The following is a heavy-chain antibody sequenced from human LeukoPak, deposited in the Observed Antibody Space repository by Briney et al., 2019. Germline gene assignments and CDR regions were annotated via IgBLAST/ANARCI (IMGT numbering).Heavy chain of an antibody. V-gene: IGHV4-39*07. CDR3: ASICSGGSCYQHFDY. CDR1: GFTFSSYW. D-gene: IGHD2-15*01. CDR2: IYYSGST. Sequence: GSLRLSCAASGFTFSSYWMSWIRQPPGKGLEWIGSIYYSGSTYYNPSLKSRVTISVDTSKNQFSLKLSSVTAADTAVYYCASICSGGSCYQHFDYWGQGTLVTVSS. J-gene: IGHJ4*02.